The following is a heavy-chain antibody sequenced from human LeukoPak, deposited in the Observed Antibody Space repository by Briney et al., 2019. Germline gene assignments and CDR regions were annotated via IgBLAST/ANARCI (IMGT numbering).Heavy chain of an antibody. CDR3: AREGGFDP. D-gene: IGHD3-16*01. CDR2: IYYSGST. V-gene: IGHV4-39*02. J-gene: IGHJ5*02. Sequence: SETLSLTCTVSGGSIGSSSYYWGWIRQPPGKGLEWIGSIYYSGSTYYNPSLKSRVTISVDTSKNQFSLKLSSVTAADTAVYYCAREGGFDPWGQGTLVTVSS. CDR1: GGSIGSSSYY.